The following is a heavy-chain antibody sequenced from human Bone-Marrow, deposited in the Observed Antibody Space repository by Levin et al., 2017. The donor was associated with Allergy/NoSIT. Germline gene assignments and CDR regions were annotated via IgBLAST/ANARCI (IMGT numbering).Heavy chain of an antibody. Sequence: GGSLRLSCVTSGLTFSRYSMNWVRQAPGKGLEWVSYISNSGSNIYYADSVKGRFTISRDNAKNSLYLQMNSLRVEDSAVYYCVTTYYYDSSGYADFDYWGQGTLVTVSS. CDR3: VTTYYYDSSGYADFDY. CDR2: ISNSGSNI. V-gene: IGHV3-48*04. D-gene: IGHD3-22*01. CDR1: GLTFSRYS. J-gene: IGHJ4*02.